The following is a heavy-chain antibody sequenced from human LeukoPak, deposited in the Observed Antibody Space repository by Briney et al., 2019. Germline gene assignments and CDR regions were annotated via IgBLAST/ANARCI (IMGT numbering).Heavy chain of an antibody. CDR3: ARSEYCSGGSCYPYYFDY. V-gene: IGHV4-59*08. CDR2: IYNSGST. D-gene: IGHD2-15*01. J-gene: IGHJ4*02. Sequence: SETLSLTCAVYGGSFSGYYWSWIRQPPGKGLEWVGYIYNSGSTNYNPSLKSRVTISVDTSKNQFSLKLSSVTAADTAVYYCARSEYCSGGSCYPYYFDYWGQGTLVTVSS. CDR1: GGSFSGYY.